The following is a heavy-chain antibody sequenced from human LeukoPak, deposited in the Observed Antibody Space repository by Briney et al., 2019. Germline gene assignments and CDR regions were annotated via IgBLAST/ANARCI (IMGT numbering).Heavy chain of an antibody. D-gene: IGHD3-10*01. CDR3: ARIHRWFGELVTLDY. CDR2: INPHSGGT. Sequence: ASVKVSCKASGYTFTAYYIHWVRQAPGQGLEWLGWINPHSGGTNYAQEFQGRVTMTRDTPISTAYMELSSLRSDDTAVYYCARIHRWFGELVTLDYWGRETLVTVSS. J-gene: IGHJ4*02. CDR1: GYTFTAYY. V-gene: IGHV1-2*02.